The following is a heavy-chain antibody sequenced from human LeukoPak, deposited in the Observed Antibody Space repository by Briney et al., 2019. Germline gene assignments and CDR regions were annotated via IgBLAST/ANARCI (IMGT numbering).Heavy chain of an antibody. D-gene: IGHD3-10*01. Sequence: PGGSLRLSCAASGFTFSRYWMHWVRQAPGKGLVWVSRIDSDGSSTTYADSVKGRFTISRDNVKNTLYLQMNSLRAEDTAVCYCARDGEGGYPVDYWGQGTLVTVSS. V-gene: IGHV3-74*01. J-gene: IGHJ4*02. CDR3: ARDGEGGYPVDY. CDR1: GFTFSRYW. CDR2: IDSDGSST.